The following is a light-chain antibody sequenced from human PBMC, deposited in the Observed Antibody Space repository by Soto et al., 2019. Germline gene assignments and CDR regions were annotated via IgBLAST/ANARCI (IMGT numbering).Light chain of an antibody. CDR3: SSYTSSSTLLYV. V-gene: IGLV2-14*01. CDR2: DVS. Sequence: QSALTQPASVSGSPGQSITISCTGTSSDVGGYNYVSWYQQHPGKAPKLMIYDVSNRPSGVSNRFSGSKSGNTASLTISGLQADDGAYYYCSSYTSSSTLLYVFGTGTKLTVL. CDR1: SSDVGGYNY. J-gene: IGLJ1*01.